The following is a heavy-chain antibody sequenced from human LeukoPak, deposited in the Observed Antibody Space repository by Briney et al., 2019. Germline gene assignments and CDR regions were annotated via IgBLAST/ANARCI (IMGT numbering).Heavy chain of an antibody. V-gene: IGHV1-69*13. Sequence: GASVKVSCKASGGTFSSYAVSWVRQAPGQGLEWMGGIIPIFGTANYAQKFQGRVTITADESTSTAYMELSSLRSEDTAVYYCARETRAVPSTGPAFDIWGQGTMVTVSS. D-gene: IGHD2-2*01. CDR3: ARETRAVPSTGPAFDI. CDR2: IIPIFGTA. J-gene: IGHJ3*02. CDR1: GGTFSSYA.